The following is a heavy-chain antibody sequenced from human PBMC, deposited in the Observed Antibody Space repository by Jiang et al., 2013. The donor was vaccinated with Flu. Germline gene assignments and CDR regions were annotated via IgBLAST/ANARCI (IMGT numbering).Heavy chain of an antibody. Sequence: VQLVESGAEVKKPGASVKVSCKASGYTFTGYYMHWVRQAPGQGLEWMGWINPNSGGANYAQRFQGRVTMTRDTSINTAYMELSSLRSDDTAVYYCAKDKGXSNTSCHTQFDYWGQGTQVSVSS. CDR1: GYTFTGYY. CDR3: AKDKGXSNTSCHTQFDY. J-gene: IGHJ4*02. CDR2: INPNSGGA. D-gene: IGHD2-2*02. V-gene: IGHV1-2*02.